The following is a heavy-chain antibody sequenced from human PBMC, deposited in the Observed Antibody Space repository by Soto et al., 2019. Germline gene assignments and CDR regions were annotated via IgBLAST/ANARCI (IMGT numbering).Heavy chain of an antibody. CDR2: ISYDGSNK. Sequence: GGSLRLSCAASGFTFSSYGMHWVRQAPGKGLERVAVISYDGSNKYYADSVKGRFTISRDNSKNTLYLQMNSLRAEDTAVYYCAKLGGYCSSTSCYDPWGQGTLVTVSS. J-gene: IGHJ5*02. V-gene: IGHV3-30*18. D-gene: IGHD2-2*01. CDR1: GFTFSSYG. CDR3: AKLGGYCSSTSCYDP.